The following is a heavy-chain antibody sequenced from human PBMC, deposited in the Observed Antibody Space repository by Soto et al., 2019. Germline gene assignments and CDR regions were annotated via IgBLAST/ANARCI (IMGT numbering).Heavy chain of an antibody. Sequence: SGPTLVNPTQTLTLTCTFSXFSLSTSGVGVGWIRQPPGKALEWLTFIYWDDDKRYSPSLKSRLTITKDTSKNQVVLTMTNMDPVDTATYYCARLVAAGITYYFDSWGQGTLVTVSS. J-gene: IGHJ4*02. D-gene: IGHD2-21*01. CDR2: IYWDDDK. CDR1: XFSLSTSGVG. V-gene: IGHV2-5*02. CDR3: ARLVAAGITYYFDS.